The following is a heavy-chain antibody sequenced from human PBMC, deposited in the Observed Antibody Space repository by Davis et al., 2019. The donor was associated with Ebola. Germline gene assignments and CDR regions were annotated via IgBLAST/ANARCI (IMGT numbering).Heavy chain of an antibody. J-gene: IGHJ3*02. CDR1: GGTFSSYA. Sequence: SVKVSCKASGGTFSSYAISWVRQAPGQGLEWMGGIIPIFGTANYAQKFQGRVTITADESTSTAYMELSSLRSEDTAVYYCARAIVATIIPPRDAFDIWGQGTMVTVSS. CDR2: IIPIFGTA. D-gene: IGHD5-12*01. CDR3: ARAIVATIIPPRDAFDI. V-gene: IGHV1-69*13.